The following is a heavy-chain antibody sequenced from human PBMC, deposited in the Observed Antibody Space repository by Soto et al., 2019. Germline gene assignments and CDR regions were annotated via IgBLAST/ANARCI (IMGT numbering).Heavy chain of an antibody. D-gene: IGHD3-10*01. CDR3: SYGYYGSEGPDYLQH. J-gene: IGHJ1*01. CDR1: GFPFSSYW. Sequence: EVQLVESGGGLVQPGGSLILSCTASGFPFSSYWRHWVRQAPGKGLVWISRSNSDGSSTTYADSVKGRFPISRDNAENTLFLQMNRLRSVGTAVYSCSYGYYGSEGPDYLQHWGRGTLVTVSS. V-gene: IGHV3-74*03. CDR2: SNSDGSST.